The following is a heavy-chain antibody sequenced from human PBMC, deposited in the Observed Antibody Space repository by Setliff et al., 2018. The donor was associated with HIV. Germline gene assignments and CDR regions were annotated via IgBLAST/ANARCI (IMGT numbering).Heavy chain of an antibody. J-gene: IGHJ4*02. V-gene: IGHV3-30*03. D-gene: IGHD1-26*01. Sequence: GGSLRLSCAASGFSFSTSWMNWVRQAPGKGLEWVAVISYGGGLKLYADSVKGRFTISRDFSDNTLYLQMNSLRPEDTAMYYCARDPLVGAPDYFDYWGQGTLVTVSS. CDR1: GFSFSTSW. CDR3: ARDPLVGAPDYFDY. CDR2: ISYGGGLK.